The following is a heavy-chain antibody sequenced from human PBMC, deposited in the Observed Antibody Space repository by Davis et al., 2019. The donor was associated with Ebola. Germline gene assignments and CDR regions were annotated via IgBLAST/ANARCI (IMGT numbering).Heavy chain of an antibody. CDR2: IYHSGST. J-gene: IGHJ6*02. V-gene: IGHV4-4*02. CDR1: GGSISSSNW. D-gene: IGHD2-2*01. CDR3: ARGGYCSSTSCYGYYYYGMDV. Sequence: SETLSLTCAVSGGSISSSNWWSWVRPPPGKGLAWIGEIYHSGSTNYHPSLKSRVTISVDKSKNQFSLKLSSVTAADTAVYYCARGGYCSSTSCYGYYYYGMDVWGQGITVTVSS.